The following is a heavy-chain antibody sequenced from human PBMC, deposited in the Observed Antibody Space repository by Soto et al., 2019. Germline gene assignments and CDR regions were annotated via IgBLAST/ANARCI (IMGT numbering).Heavy chain of an antibody. CDR2: IKFDGSST. CDR1: GFAFSTYW. Sequence: EVQLVESGGGLVQPGGSLKLSCAGSGFAFSTYWMHWVRQAPGKGLLWVARIKFDGSSTYSADSVKGRFTISRDDAKNTLYLQMNGLRVDDTAVYYCARGAKNIYAMDVWGQGTTVTVSS. J-gene: IGHJ6*02. V-gene: IGHV3-74*01. CDR3: ARGAKNIYAMDV.